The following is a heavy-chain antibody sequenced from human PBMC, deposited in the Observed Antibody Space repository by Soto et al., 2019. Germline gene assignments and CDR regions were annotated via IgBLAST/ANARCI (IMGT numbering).Heavy chain of an antibody. J-gene: IGHJ6*02. Sequence: QVQLVESGGGVVQPARSQRLSCAASDFTFGTYVMHWVRQAPGKGLEWVALISFDGSSQYYADSVKGRFTISRDNSRNTMYLQMNSLRPEDTAVYYCAREMIPMIMGGMSALAVWGHGTTVTVS. CDR2: ISFDGSSQ. CDR1: DFTFGTYV. D-gene: IGHD3-22*01. V-gene: IGHV3-30*04. CDR3: AREMIPMIMGGMSALAV.